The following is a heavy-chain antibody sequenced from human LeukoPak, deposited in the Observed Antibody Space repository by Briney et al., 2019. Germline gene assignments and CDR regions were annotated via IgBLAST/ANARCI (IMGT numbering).Heavy chain of an antibody. CDR3: ARLGHSSGWYYFDY. CDR1: GFTFSSYA. V-gene: IGHV3-30*04. J-gene: IGHJ4*02. Sequence: PGGSLRLSCAASGFTFSSYAMHWVRQAPGKGLEWVAVISYDGSNKYYADSVKGRFTISRDNSKNTLYLQMNSLRAEDTAVYYCARLGHSSGWYYFDYWGQGTLVTVSS. CDR2: ISYDGSNK. D-gene: IGHD6-19*01.